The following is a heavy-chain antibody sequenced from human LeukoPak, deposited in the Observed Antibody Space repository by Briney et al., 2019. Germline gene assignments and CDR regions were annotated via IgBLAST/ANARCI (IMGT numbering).Heavy chain of an antibody. CDR1: GGTFSSYA. J-gene: IGHJ5*02. CDR3: ARNGGFPYYYDSSGYPVWFDP. V-gene: IGHV1-69*05. Sequence: ASVKVSCKASGGTFSSYAISWVRQAPGQGLEWMGGIIPIFSTANYAQKFQGRVTITTDESTSTAYMELSSLRSEDTAVYYCARNGGFPYYYDSSGYPVWFDPWGQGTLVTVSS. CDR2: IIPIFSTA. D-gene: IGHD3-22*01.